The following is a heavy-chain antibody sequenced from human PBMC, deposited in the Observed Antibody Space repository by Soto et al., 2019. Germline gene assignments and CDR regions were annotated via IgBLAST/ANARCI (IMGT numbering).Heavy chain of an antibody. D-gene: IGHD6-19*01. CDR1: GGPISSGGYY. V-gene: IGHV4-31*03. Sequence: QVQLQESGPGLVKPSQTLSLSCTVSGGPISSGGYYWGWIRQHPGKGLEWIGYIYDNDSTYYNPSLKSRVTMSVDMSRNQFSLKLSSVTAADTAVYYCARHHMAATDMYFDYWGQGTLVTVSS. CDR3: ARHHMAATDMYFDY. CDR2: IYDNDST. J-gene: IGHJ4*02.